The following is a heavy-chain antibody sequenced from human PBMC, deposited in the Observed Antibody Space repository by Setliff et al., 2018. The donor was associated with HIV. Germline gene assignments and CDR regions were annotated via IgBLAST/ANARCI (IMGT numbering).Heavy chain of an antibody. D-gene: IGHD5-18*01. V-gene: IGHV1-18*01. CDR3: ARGGSGYSYGYEYYGMDV. J-gene: IGHJ6*02. CDR2: ISAYNGNT. CDR1: GYTFTSYG. Sequence: ASVKVSCKASGYTFTSYGISWVRQAPGQGLEWMGWISAYNGNTNYARRLQGRVTLTTDTSTSTAYMELRSLRSDDTAVYYCARGGSGYSYGYEYYGMDVWGQGTTVTVSS.